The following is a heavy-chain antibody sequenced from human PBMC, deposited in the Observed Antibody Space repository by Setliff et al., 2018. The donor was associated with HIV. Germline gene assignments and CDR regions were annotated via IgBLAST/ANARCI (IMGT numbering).Heavy chain of an antibody. Sequence: GGSLRLSCAASGFTFSSSAMSWVRQAPGKGLEWVSGISGSGGTTNYADSVKGRFTISRDNSKNTLYLQMNSLRADDTAVYYCAKGSGKITIYYYYMDVWGKGTTVTVSS. CDR2: ISGSGGTT. CDR3: AKGSGKITIYYYYMDV. CDR1: GFTFSSSA. V-gene: IGHV3-23*01. D-gene: IGHD3-3*01. J-gene: IGHJ6*03.